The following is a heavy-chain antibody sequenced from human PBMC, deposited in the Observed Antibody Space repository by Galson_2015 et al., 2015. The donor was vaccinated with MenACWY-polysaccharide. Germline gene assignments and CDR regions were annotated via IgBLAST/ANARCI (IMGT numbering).Heavy chain of an antibody. D-gene: IGHD4-23*01. Sequence: SLRLSCAASGFTFSSYEMNWVRQAPGKGLEWVSYISSSGSTIYYADSVKGRFTISRDDAKNSVFLQMNSLRAEDTAVYYCARESGGSNDAFDIWGQGTMVTVSS. CDR3: ARESGGSNDAFDI. CDR2: ISSSGSTI. V-gene: IGHV3-48*03. J-gene: IGHJ3*02. CDR1: GFTFSSYE.